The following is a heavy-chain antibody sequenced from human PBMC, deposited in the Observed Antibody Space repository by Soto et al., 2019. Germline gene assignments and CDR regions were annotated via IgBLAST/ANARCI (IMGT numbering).Heavy chain of an antibody. CDR1: GFTFSSYA. CDR2: ISYAGSNK. D-gene: IGHD5-12*01. Sequence: QVQLVESGGGVVQPGRSLRLSCAASGFTFSSYAMHWVRQAPGKGLEWVAVISYAGSNKYYEDSVKGRFTISRDNSKNTLYLQMTSLRAEDTAVYYCASDGAQVAGPFDYWGQGTLVTVSS. CDR3: ASDGAQVAGPFDY. J-gene: IGHJ4*02. V-gene: IGHV3-30-3*01.